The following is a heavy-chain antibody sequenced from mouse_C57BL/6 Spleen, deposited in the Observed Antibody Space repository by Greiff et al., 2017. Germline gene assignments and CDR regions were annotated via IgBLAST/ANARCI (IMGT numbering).Heavy chain of an antibody. CDR1: GYTFTSYW. Sequence: VQLQQPGAELVMPGASVKLSCKASGYTFTSYWMHWVKQRPGQGLEWIGEIDPSDSYTNYNQKFKGKSTLTVDKSSSTAYMQLSSLTSEDSAVYYCERGGKMDYYAMDYWGQGTSVTVSS. CDR3: ERGGKMDYYAMDY. V-gene: IGHV1-69*01. CDR2: IDPSDSYT. D-gene: IGHD2-1*01. J-gene: IGHJ4*01.